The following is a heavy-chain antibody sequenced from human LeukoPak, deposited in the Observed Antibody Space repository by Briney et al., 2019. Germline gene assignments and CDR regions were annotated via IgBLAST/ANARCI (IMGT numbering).Heavy chain of an antibody. Sequence: ASVKVSCKASGYTFTSYAMNWVRQAPGQGLEWMGWINTNTGNPTYAQGFTGRFVFSLDTSVSTAYLQISSLKAEDTAVYYCARDASPDYGDYGSSGYYYGMDVWGQGTTVTVSS. CDR2: INTNTGNP. V-gene: IGHV7-4-1*02. J-gene: IGHJ6*02. CDR3: ARDASPDYGDYGSSGYYYGMDV. D-gene: IGHD4-17*01. CDR1: GYTFTSYA.